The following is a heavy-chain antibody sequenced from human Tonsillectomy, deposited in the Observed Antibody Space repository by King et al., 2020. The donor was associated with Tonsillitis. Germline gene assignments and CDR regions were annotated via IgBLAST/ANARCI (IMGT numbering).Heavy chain of an antibody. CDR1: GFTFSSYD. CDR2: IGTVGDT. J-gene: IGHJ6*02. Sequence: VQLVESGGGLVQPGGSLRLSCAASGFTFSSYDMHWVRQATGRGLEWVSSIGTVGDTYYPGSVKGRFTITRENDKNSLYREINSLSAGYTAVYYCAREPKGYYYGMDVWGQGTTVTVSS. CDR3: AREPKGYYYGMDV. V-gene: IGHV3-13*01.